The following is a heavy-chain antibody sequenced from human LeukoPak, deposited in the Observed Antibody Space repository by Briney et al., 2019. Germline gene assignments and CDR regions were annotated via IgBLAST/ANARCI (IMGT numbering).Heavy chain of an antibody. CDR3: ARQGGSYWGWFDP. D-gene: IGHD7-27*01. CDR2: IYHSGNT. J-gene: IGHJ5*02. CDR1: GYSISSGYY. V-gene: IGHV4-38-2*01. Sequence: SETLSLTCAVSGYSISSGYYWGWIRQPPGKGLDWIGSIYHSGNTYYNPSLKSRVTISVDTSKNQFSLKLSSVTAADTAVYYCARQGGSYWGWFDPWGQGTLVTVSS.